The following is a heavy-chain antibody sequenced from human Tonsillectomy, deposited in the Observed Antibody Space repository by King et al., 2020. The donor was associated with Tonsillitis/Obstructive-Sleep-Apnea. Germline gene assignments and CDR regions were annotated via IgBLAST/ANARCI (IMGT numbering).Heavy chain of an antibody. J-gene: IGHJ4*02. V-gene: IGHV3-20*04. CDR1: GFTFDDYG. Sequence: VQLVESGGGVVRPGGSLRLSCAASGFTFDDYGMSWVRQAPGKGLEWVGGINWNGGSTGYADSVKGRFTISRDNAKNSLYLQMNSLRAEDTALYYCARGLQRRAYYYGSGSYLYWGQGTLVTVSS. CDR3: ARGLQRRAYYYGSGSYLY. CDR2: INWNGGST. D-gene: IGHD3-10*01.